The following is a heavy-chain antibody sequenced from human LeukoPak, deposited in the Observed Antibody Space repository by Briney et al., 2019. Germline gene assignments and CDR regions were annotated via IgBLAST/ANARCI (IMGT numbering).Heavy chain of an antibody. CDR3: ARRVWPLSEFDP. J-gene: IGHJ5*02. Sequence: PSETLSLTCTVSGGSISSYYWSWIRQPPGKGLEWIGYIYYSGSTNYNPSLKSRVTISVDASKNQFSLKLSSVTAADTAVYYCARRVWPLSEFDPWGQGTLVTVSS. V-gene: IGHV4-59*08. CDR1: GGSISSYY. D-gene: IGHD3-16*01. CDR2: IYYSGST.